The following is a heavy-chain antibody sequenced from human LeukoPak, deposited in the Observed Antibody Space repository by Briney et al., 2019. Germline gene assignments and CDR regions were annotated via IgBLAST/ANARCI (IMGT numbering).Heavy chain of an antibody. CDR1: GFTVSSNY. CDR2: IYSGGST. Sequence: GGSLRLSCAASGFTVSSNYMSWVRQAPGKGLEWVSVIYSGGSTYYADSVKGRFTISRDNSKNTLYLQMNSPRAEDTAVYYCHYYDSSGYYKRSYYFDYWGQGTLVTVSS. CDR3: HYYDSSGYYKRSYYFDY. J-gene: IGHJ4*02. V-gene: IGHV3-53*01. D-gene: IGHD3-22*01.